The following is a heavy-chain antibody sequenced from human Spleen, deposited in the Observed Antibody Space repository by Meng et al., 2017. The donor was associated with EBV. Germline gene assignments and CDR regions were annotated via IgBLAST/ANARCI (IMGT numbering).Heavy chain of an antibody. CDR2: IYYSGST. Sequence: HLRLQESGPGLVKLSETLSLTCTVSGGSISSSSYYWGWIRQPPGKGLEWIGSIYYSGSTYYNPSLKSRVTISVDTSKNQFSLKLSSVTAADTAVYYCARHYDYIWGSYPLGDYWGQGTLVTVSS. J-gene: IGHJ4*02. D-gene: IGHD3-16*02. V-gene: IGHV4-39*01. CDR3: ARHYDYIWGSYPLGDY. CDR1: GGSISSSSYY.